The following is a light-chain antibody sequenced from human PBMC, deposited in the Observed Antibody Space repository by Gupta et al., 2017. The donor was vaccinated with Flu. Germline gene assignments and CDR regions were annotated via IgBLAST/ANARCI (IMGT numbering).Light chain of an antibody. CDR1: QSLLHSSGYTY. CDR3: KQAGKTPRT. J-gene: IGKJ1*01. V-gene: IGKV2-28*01. CDR2: SGS. Sequence: DILLSPSPLSLPVTPREPASISCTSPQSLLHSSGYTYLDWYLQKPGQSPQLLIYSGSSRATGVPDRFSGSGSGTEFALKISRLEAEDFGVYYCKQAGKTPRTFGQGTKVEIK.